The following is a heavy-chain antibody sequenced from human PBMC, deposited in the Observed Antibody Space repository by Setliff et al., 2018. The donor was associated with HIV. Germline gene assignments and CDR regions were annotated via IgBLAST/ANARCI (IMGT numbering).Heavy chain of an antibody. CDR2: IRSGGTIV. CDR1: GFTFSTYE. V-gene: IGHV3-48*03. Sequence: PGGSLRLSCAASGFTFSTYEMNWVRQAPGKGLEWGSYIRSGGTIVYYADSVKGRFTISRDNAKNSLYLQMKSLRAEDTAIYYCARGGPYSSSSDTYGFWGQGTLVTGSS. J-gene: IGHJ4*02. D-gene: IGHD6-6*01. CDR3: ARGGPYSSSSDTYGF.